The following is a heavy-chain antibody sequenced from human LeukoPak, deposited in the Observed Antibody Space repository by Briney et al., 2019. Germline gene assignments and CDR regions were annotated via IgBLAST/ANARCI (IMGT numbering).Heavy chain of an antibody. Sequence: GGSLRLSCAASGFSFSSYSMNWVRQAPGKGLEWVSSISSGSTYIYYADSVKGRFTISRDNAKNSLYLQVSTLRAADTAVYYCAREISSSTSFDYWGQGTLVTVSS. CDR2: ISSGSTYI. CDR1: GFSFSSYS. D-gene: IGHD2-2*01. J-gene: IGHJ4*02. CDR3: AREISSSTSFDY. V-gene: IGHV3-21*01.